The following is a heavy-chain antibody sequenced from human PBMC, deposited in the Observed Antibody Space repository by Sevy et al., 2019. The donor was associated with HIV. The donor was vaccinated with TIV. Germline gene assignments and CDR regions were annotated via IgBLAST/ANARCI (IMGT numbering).Heavy chain of an antibody. CDR3: GTAREHYSDKSGYLDF. J-gene: IGHJ4*02. Sequence: GGSLRLSCAASGFTFSTYGMHWVRQAPGKGLEWVGRFDPEDGETNYAQKLQGRVTMTEDTSSDTAYMELSSLRSEDTAVYFCGTAREHYSDKSGYLDFWGQGTLVTVSS. D-gene: IGHD3-22*01. V-gene: IGHV1-24*01. CDR2: FDPEDGET. CDR1: GFTFSTYG.